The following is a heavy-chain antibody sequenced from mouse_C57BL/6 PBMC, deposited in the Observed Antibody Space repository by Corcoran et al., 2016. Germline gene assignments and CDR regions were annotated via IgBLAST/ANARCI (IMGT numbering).Heavy chain of an antibody. D-gene: IGHD1-1*01. CDR2: INTYSGVP. CDR1: GYTFTTYG. Sequence: QIQLVQSGPELKKPGETVKISCKASGYTFTTYGVSWVKQAPGKGLKWMGWINTYSGVPIYADDFKGRFAFSLETSASTAFLQINNLKNEDTATYFCARDINWYFDVWGTGTTVTVSS. V-gene: IGHV9-3*01. CDR3: ARDINWYFDV. J-gene: IGHJ1*03.